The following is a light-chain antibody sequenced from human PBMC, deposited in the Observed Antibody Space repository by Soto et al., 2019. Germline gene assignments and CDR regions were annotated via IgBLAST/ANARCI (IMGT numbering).Light chain of an antibody. Sequence: QSVLTQPASVSGSPGQSITISCTGTSSDVGGYNYVSWYQQHPGKAPKLMIYDVSNRPSGVSNRFSGSKSGNTASLTISGLQAEDEADYYCSSYTSSSTPHVVFGGGTKLTVL. CDR3: SSYTSSSTPHVV. CDR1: SSDVGGYNY. J-gene: IGLJ2*01. CDR2: DVS. V-gene: IGLV2-14*01.